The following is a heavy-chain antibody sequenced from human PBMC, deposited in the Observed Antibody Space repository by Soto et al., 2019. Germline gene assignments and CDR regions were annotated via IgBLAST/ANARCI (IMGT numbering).Heavy chain of an antibody. Sequence: QLQLQESGSGLVKPSQTLSLTCAVSVGSISSGGYSWSWIRQPPGKGLEWIGYIYHSGSTYYNPSLKSRVTISVDRSKNQFSLKLSSVTAADTAVYYCARIYPYDSSGYSDAFDIWGQGTMVTVSS. J-gene: IGHJ3*02. CDR3: ARIYPYDSSGYSDAFDI. V-gene: IGHV4-30-2*01. CDR2: IYHSGST. D-gene: IGHD3-22*01. CDR1: VGSISSGGYS.